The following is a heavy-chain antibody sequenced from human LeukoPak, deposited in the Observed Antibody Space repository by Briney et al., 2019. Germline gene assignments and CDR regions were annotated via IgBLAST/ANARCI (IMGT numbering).Heavy chain of an antibody. Sequence: GGSLRLSCAASGFSVSNNYMTWVRQAPGKGLEWVSVIYSGGSTYYADSVKGRFTISRDNSKNTLYLQMNSLRAEDTAVYYCARVTVEMATLDYWGQGTLVTVSS. CDR3: ARVTVEMATLDY. CDR1: GFSVSNNY. V-gene: IGHV3-53*01. D-gene: IGHD5-24*01. CDR2: IYSGGST. J-gene: IGHJ4*02.